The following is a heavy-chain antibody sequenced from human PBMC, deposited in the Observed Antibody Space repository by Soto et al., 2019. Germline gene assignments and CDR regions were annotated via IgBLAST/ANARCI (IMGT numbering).Heavy chain of an antibody. V-gene: IGHV3-23*01. CDR2: ISGSGGST. J-gene: IGHJ6*02. CDR3: AKVVAAAGTVWYYYYGMDV. CDR1: GFTFSSYA. Sequence: GGSLRLSCAASGFTFSSYAMSWVRQAPGKGLEWVSAISGSGGSTYYADSVKGRFTISRDNSKNTLYLQMTSLRAEDTAVYYCAKVVAAAGTVWYYYYGMDVWGQGTTVTVSS. D-gene: IGHD6-13*01.